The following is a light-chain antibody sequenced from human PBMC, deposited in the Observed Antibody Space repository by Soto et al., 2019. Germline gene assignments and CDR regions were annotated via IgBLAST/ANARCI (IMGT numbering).Light chain of an antibody. CDR1: ESVHRN. CDR3: QHYSNWPPT. CDR2: YAS. Sequence: EMVMTQSPATLSVSPGERVTLSCRASESVHRNLAWYQQKPHQGPSLLIFYASTRATGVPDWFTGSWSGTEFTLNISSLQSEDFGVYHCQHYSNWPPTFGPGTKVEIK. V-gene: IGKV3-15*01. J-gene: IGKJ3*01.